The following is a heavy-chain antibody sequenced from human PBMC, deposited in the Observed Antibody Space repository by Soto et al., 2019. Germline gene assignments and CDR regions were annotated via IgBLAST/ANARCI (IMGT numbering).Heavy chain of an antibody. CDR3: AIPGAGDFDY. Sequence: SETLSLTCAVSGASISNTDWWSWVRQPPGKGLEWIGEIYHSGTTHCDPSLKSRVTISLDKSKSLFSLTLTSLTAADTAVYYCAIPGAGDFDYWGQGTLVTVSS. CDR2: IYHSGTT. V-gene: IGHV4-4*02. CDR1: GASISNTDW. J-gene: IGHJ4*02. D-gene: IGHD1-26*01.